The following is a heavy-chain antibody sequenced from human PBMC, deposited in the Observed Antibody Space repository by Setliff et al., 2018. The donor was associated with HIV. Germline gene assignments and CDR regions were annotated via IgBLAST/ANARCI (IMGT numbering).Heavy chain of an antibody. V-gene: IGHV4-39*01. CDR2: IYYSGGT. CDR1: GGSISSSSYY. D-gene: IGHD2-8*01. Sequence: LSLTCTVSGGSISSSSYYWGWIRQPPGKGLEWIGSIYYSGGTYYNPSLKSRVTISVDTSKNQFSLKLSSVTAADTAVYYCATVLMVYAIGGRYFQHWGQGTLVTVSS. CDR3: ATVLMVYAIGGRYFQH. J-gene: IGHJ1*01.